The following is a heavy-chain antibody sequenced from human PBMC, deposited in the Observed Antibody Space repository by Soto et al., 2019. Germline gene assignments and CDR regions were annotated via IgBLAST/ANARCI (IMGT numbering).Heavy chain of an antibody. CDR3: VRYCSTTKCCFDY. J-gene: IGHJ4*01. CDR2: IYYSGNT. D-gene: IGHD2-2*01. V-gene: IGHV4-30-4*01. CDR1: GGSISSGGSY. Sequence: SETLSLTCTVSGGSISSGGSYWGWIRQPPGKGLEWIGYIYYSGNTYFNPSLKSRVTLSVDTSKNQFSLNLSSVTAADTAVYYCVRYCSTTKCCFDYWGQGTLVTVSS.